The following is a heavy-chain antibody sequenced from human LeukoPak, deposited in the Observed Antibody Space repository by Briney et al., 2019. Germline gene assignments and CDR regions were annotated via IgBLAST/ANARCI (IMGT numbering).Heavy chain of an antibody. J-gene: IGHJ4*02. D-gene: IGHD3-9*01. CDR1: GFPFSSYG. V-gene: IGHV3-23*01. CDR3: ARGAPYYDILTGYSPFDY. Sequence: GGSLRLSCAGSGFPFSSYGMNWVRQAPGKGLEWVSGISPGGGPTYYADSVKGRFTISRDNSKNTLYLQMNSLRAEDTAVYYCARGAPYYDILTGYSPFDYWGQGTLVTVSS. CDR2: ISPGGGPT.